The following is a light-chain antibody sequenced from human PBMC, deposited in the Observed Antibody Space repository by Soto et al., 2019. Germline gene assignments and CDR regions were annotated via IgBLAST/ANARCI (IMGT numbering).Light chain of an antibody. CDR1: QNVATN. Sequence: EAVLTQSPATLSVSPGEGGTLSCRASQNVATNLAWYQQRPGQAPRLLIYGASKRAIGLPARFSGSGSGTEFTLTITSLQSEDFAVYYCQQYNNWPQTFGQGTKVDIK. J-gene: IGKJ1*01. V-gene: IGKV3-15*01. CDR2: GAS. CDR3: QQYNNWPQT.